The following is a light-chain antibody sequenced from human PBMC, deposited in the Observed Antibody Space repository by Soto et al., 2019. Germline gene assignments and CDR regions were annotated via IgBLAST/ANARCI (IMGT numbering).Light chain of an antibody. CDR3: QQYNNWPPLT. CDR1: HSVSSD. Sequence: EIVMTQSPATLSVSPGERATPSCRASHSVSSDLAWYQQKPGQAPRLLIYGASTRATGIPARFSGSGSGTEFTLTISSLQSEDFAVYYCQQYNNWPPLTFGGGTKVDIK. CDR2: GAS. J-gene: IGKJ4*01. V-gene: IGKV3-15*01.